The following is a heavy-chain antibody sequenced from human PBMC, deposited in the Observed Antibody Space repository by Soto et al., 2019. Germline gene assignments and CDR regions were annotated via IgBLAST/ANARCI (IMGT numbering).Heavy chain of an antibody. CDR2: IKSKTDGGTT. D-gene: IGHD2-2*03. CDR3: TTDLDIVVFFFAIQSEPHSRMDF. V-gene: IGHV3-15*07. J-gene: IGHJ6*02. Sequence: ASEKKLEWVGRIKSKTDGGTTDYAAPVKGRFTISRDDSKNTLYLQMNSLKTEDTAVYYCTTDLDIVVFFFAIQSEPHSRMDFWTRGSTVPVSS.